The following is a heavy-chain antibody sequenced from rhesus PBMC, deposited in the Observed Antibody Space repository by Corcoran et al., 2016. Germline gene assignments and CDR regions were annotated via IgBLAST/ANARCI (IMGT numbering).Heavy chain of an antibody. CDR1: GFTFSDYY. CDR2: VRNKAEVGTE. Sequence: EVQLVESGGGLVQPGGSLRVSCAASGFTFSDYYMQWVRQAPGKGPEWVGLVRNKAEVGTEYYAASVKGRFTISRDDSKSTLYLQMNSLKTEDTAVYYCTTGITGTSGYWGQGVLVTVSS. D-gene: IGHD1-26*01. CDR3: TTGITGTSGY. V-gene: IGHV3-116*01. J-gene: IGHJ4*01.